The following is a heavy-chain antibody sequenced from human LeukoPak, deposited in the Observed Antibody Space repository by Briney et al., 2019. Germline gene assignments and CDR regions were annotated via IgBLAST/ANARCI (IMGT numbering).Heavy chain of an antibody. D-gene: IGHD2-2*01. Sequence: SETLSLTCTVSGGSISSGGYYWSWIRQHPGKGLEWSGYIYYSGSTYYNPSLKSRVTISVDTSKNQFSLKLSSVTAADTAVYYCARGVVPAAQNYYFDYWGQGTLVTVSS. V-gene: IGHV4-31*03. CDR2: IYYSGST. J-gene: IGHJ4*02. CDR1: GGSISSGGYY. CDR3: ARGVVPAAQNYYFDY.